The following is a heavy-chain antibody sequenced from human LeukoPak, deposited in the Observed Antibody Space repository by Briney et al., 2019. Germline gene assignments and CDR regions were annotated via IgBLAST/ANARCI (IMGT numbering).Heavy chain of an antibody. CDR1: GFTFSDDY. CDR3: ARDLDFLRTFGGVTAVDAFDI. CDR2: ISSSGSTI. J-gene: IGHJ3*02. D-gene: IGHD3-16*01. Sequence: SGGSLRLSCAASGFTFSDDYMSWIRQAPGKGLEWVSYISSSGSTIYYADSVKGRFTISRDNAKNSLYLQMNSLRAEDTAVYYCARDLDFLRTFGGVTAVDAFDIWGQGTMVTVSS. V-gene: IGHV3-11*04.